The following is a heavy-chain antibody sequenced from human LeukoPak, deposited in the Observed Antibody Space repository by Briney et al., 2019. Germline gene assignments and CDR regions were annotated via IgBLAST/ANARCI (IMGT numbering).Heavy chain of an antibody. V-gene: IGHV1-69*01. CDR3: ARGTTVTPYYFDY. CDR2: IIPIFGTA. CDR1: GGTFSSYA. J-gene: IGHJ4*02. Sequence: SVKVSCKASGGTFSSYAISWVRQAPGQGLEWMGGIIPIFGTAIYAQKFQGRVTITADESTSTACMELSSLRSEDTAVYYCARGTTVTPYYFDYWGQGTLVTVSS. D-gene: IGHD4-17*01.